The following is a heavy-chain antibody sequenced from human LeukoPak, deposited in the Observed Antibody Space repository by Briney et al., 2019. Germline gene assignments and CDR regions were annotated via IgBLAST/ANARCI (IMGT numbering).Heavy chain of an antibody. CDR1: GFTFSSYS. Sequence: GGSLRLSCAASGFTFSSYSMSWVRQAPGKGLEWVAVLNDRGDITYYADSVKGRLTISRDNSKNTLYLQMNCLRDEDTAIYYCAKDPRPGYCRGDTCYSAWGQGTLVTVSS. CDR3: AKDPRPGYCRGDTCYSA. J-gene: IGHJ5*02. D-gene: IGHD2-15*01. CDR2: LNDRGDIT. V-gene: IGHV3-23*01.